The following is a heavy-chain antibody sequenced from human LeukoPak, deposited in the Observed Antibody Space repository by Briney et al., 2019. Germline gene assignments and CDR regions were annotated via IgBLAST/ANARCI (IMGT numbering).Heavy chain of an antibody. CDR1: GYTFSSYG. V-gene: IGHV1-18*01. D-gene: IGHD1-26*01. J-gene: IGHJ4*02. Sequence: ASVKVSCKASGYTFSSYGIIWVRQAPGQGLEWMGWVSAFNGNTDYAPKLQGRVTMTTDTSTTTAYMELRSLTSDDPAVYYCARRGGSYSHSDFWGQGTLVTVSS. CDR2: VSAFNGNT. CDR3: ARRGGSYSHSDF.